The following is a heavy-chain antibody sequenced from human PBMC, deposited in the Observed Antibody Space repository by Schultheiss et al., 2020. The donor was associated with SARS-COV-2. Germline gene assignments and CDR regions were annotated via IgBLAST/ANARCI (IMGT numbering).Heavy chain of an antibody. CDR1: GFTFSNAW. Sequence: ESLKISCAASGFTFSNAWMSWIRQPPGKGLEWIGEINHSGSTNYNPSLKSRVTISVDTSKNQFSLKLSSVTAADTAVYYCARDPGISYGMDVWGQGTTVTVSS. CDR2: INHSGST. J-gene: IGHJ6*02. V-gene: IGHV4-34*01. CDR3: ARDPGISYGMDV.